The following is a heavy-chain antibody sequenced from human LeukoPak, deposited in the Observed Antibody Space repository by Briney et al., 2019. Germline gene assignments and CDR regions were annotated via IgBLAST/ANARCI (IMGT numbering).Heavy chain of an antibody. CDR3: AKRSSIAFFDY. CDR2: ISGSGGST. D-gene: IGHD6-6*01. Sequence: PGGSLRLSCAVSGFTFNNYAMSWVRQAPGKGQEWVSGISGSGGSTYYADSVKGRFTISRDNSKNTLYLQMNSLRAEDTAVYYCAKRSSIAFFDYWGQGTLVTVSS. V-gene: IGHV3-23*01. J-gene: IGHJ4*02. CDR1: GFTFNNYA.